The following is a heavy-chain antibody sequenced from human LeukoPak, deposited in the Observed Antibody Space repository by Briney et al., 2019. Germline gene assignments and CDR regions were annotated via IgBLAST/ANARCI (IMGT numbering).Heavy chain of an antibody. J-gene: IGHJ4*02. CDR3: ARGVGYDDTLGSYYGFFDY. CDR1: GYSITRHYS. D-gene: IGHD3-22*01. V-gene: IGHV4-38-2*02. CDR2: LYNSGST. Sequence: SETLSLTCTVSGYSITRHYSWAWVRQPPGKGLEWIGSLYNSGSTYYSPSLKSRASLSVDTSKNELSLQLSSVTAADTAVYFCARGVGYDDTLGSYYGFFDYWGQGTLVTVSS.